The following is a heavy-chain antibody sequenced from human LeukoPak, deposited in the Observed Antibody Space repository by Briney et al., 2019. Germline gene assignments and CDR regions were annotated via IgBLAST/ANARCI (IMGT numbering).Heavy chain of an antibody. J-gene: IGHJ4*02. CDR2: ISAYNGNT. V-gene: IGHV1-18*01. CDR1: GYTFTSYS. Sequence: ASVKVSCKASGYTFTSYSINWVRQAPGQGLEWMGWISAYNGNTKYAQKFQERVTITRDMSTSTAYMELSSLRSEDTAVYYCAATGGSSYYDSSGFPFDYWGQGTLVTVSS. D-gene: IGHD3-22*01. CDR3: AATGGSSYYDSSGFPFDY.